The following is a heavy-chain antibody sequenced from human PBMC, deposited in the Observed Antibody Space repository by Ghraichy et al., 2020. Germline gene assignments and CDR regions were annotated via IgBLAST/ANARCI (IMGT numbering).Heavy chain of an antibody. Sequence: GGSLRLSCAASGFTFSSYSMNWVRQAPGKGLEWVSYISSSSSTIYYADSVKGRFIISRDNAKNSLYLQMNSLRDEDTAVYYCAREFDILTGYYGFDYWGQGTLVTVSS. CDR2: ISSSSSTI. D-gene: IGHD3-9*01. CDR3: AREFDILTGYYGFDY. V-gene: IGHV3-48*02. CDR1: GFTFSSYS. J-gene: IGHJ4*02.